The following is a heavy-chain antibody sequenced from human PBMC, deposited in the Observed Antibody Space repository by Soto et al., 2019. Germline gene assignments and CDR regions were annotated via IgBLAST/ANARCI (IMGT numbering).Heavy chain of an antibody. V-gene: IGHV4-4*07. Sequence: SDTLSLTCHDSGGSISSYGWSSLRPPAGKGLEWIGRIYTSGSTNYNPSLKSRVTMSVDTSKNQFSLKLSSVTAADTAVYYCAREVTIAAAGTNWFDPWGQGTL. CDR3: AREVTIAAAGTNWFDP. D-gene: IGHD6-13*01. CDR1: GGSISSYG. CDR2: IYTSGST. J-gene: IGHJ5*02.